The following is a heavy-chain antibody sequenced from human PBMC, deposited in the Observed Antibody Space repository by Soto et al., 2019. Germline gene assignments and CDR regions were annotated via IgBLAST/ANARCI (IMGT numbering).Heavy chain of an antibody. Sequence: EVQLVESGGGLVRPGRSLRLSCTASGFTFDDYAMHWVRQAPGRGLEWGSGITWNSGNIAYADSVKGRFTIARDDDNNSLYLQMNSLRPEDTALYYCVKDSYADFHRVLSTAEYFFDYWGHGTLVTVSS. CDR1: GFTFDDYA. CDR3: VKDSYADFHRVLSTAEYFFDY. CDR2: ITWNSGNI. D-gene: IGHD2-2*01. V-gene: IGHV3-9*01. J-gene: IGHJ4*01.